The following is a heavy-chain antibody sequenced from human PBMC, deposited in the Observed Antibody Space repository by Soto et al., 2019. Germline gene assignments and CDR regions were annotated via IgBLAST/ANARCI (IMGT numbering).Heavy chain of an antibody. CDR3: VRRGPDSIAARPSAFDI. D-gene: IGHD6-6*01. V-gene: IGHV4-59*01. CDR1: GGSINSYY. CDR2: IYYSGSP. J-gene: IGHJ3*02. Sequence: QVQLQESGPGLVKPSETLSLTCTVSGGSINSYYWNWIRQPPGNGLEWIGQIYYSGSPNYNPSLKSRVTISLDTSKNPYSLQLNSVTTADTAVYYCVRRGPDSIAARPSAFDIWGQGTIVTVSS.